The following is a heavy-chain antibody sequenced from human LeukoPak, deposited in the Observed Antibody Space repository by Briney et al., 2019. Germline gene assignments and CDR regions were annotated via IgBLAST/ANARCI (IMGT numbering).Heavy chain of an antibody. CDR2: ISSSGGST. CDR3: AKDRRWESPHYLDS. D-gene: IGHD1-26*01. Sequence: GGSLRLSCAASGFTFSSSAMSWVRQVPGKGLEWVSGISSSGGSTNYADSVRGRFTISRDNSKNTLYVQMNSLRDEDTALYYCAKDRRWESPHYLDSWGQGTLVTVSS. J-gene: IGHJ4*02. CDR1: GFTFSSSA. V-gene: IGHV3-23*01.